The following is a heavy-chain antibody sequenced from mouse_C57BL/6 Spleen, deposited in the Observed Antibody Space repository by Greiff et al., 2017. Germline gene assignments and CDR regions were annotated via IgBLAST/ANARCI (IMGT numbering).Heavy chain of an antibody. CDR1: GYTFTSYC. CDR2: IHPSSGST. Sequence: QVQLQQSGAELVKPGASVKMSCKASGYTFTSYCMHWVKQRPGQGLEWIGMIHPSSGSTNYNEKFKSKATLTVDKSSSTAYMQLSSLTSEYSAVYYGAAYDYPGYWGQGTLGTVSA. D-gene: IGHD2-4*01. J-gene: IGHJ3*02. V-gene: IGHV1-64*01. CDR3: AAYDYPGY.